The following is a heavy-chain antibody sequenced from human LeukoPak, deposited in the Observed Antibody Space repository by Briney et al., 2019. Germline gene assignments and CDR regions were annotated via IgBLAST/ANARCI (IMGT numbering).Heavy chain of an antibody. D-gene: IGHD5-12*01. CDR2: IKQDGSEK. CDR3: AREGGYGGVFDY. V-gene: IGHV3-7*05. CDR1: RFTFSSYW. Sequence: GGSLRLSCAASRFTFSSYWMTWVRQAPGKGLEWVANIKQDGSEKYYVGSVKGRFTISRDNTKNSLYLQMNSLRAEDTAVYYCAREGGYGGVFDYWGQETLVTVSS. J-gene: IGHJ4*02.